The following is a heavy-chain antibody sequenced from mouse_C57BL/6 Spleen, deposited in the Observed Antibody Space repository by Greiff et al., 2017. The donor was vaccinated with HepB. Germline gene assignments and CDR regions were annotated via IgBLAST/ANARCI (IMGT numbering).Heavy chain of an antibody. CDR3: ARCGRGFDY. J-gene: IGHJ2*01. D-gene: IGHD3-1*01. V-gene: IGHV7-3*01. CDR2: IRNKANGYTT. CDR1: GFTFTDYY. Sequence: DVQLVESGGGLVQPGGSLSLSCAASGFTFTDYYMSWVRQPPGKALEWLGFIRNKANGYTTEYSASVKGRFTISRDNSQSILYLQMNALRAEDMVTYYCARCGRGFDYWGQGTTLTVSS.